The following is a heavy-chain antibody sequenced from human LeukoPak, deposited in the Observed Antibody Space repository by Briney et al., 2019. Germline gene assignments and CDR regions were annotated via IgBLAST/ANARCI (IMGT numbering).Heavy chain of an antibody. V-gene: IGHV1-69*04. CDR2: IIPVLAST. J-gene: IGHJ4*02. CDR1: GGSFSNYA. Sequence: SVKVSCKASGGSFSNYAISWVRQAPGHGLEWMGRIIPVLASTNYAQKFQGRITITADKPTSTVYMDLSSLRSDDTAVCYCARGDDVSGWVYWGQGALVTVSS. D-gene: IGHD6-19*01. CDR3: ARGDDVSGWVY.